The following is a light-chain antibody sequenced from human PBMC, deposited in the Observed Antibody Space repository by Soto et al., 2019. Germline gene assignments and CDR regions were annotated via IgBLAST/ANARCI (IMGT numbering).Light chain of an antibody. Sequence: EIVMTQSPATLSVSPGERATLSCRASQNVNDKLAWYQQRPGLAPRLLIYDASTRATGTPPRFSGSGSGTDFTLTISSLQSEDVAVYYCQQYYHWPPYTFGQGTKLEIK. CDR1: QNVNDK. J-gene: IGKJ2*01. CDR3: QQYYHWPPYT. V-gene: IGKV3-15*01. CDR2: DAS.